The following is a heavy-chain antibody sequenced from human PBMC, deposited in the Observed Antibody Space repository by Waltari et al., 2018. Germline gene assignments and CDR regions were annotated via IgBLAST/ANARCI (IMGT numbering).Heavy chain of an antibody. CDR1: GFSSSSYA. Sequence: DVQLVESGGGLVKPGGSLRLSCAASGFSSSSYAMNWVGQAPGGGLECVSSISGSGRSYIFYTDSVKGRFTISRDNAKNSRFLQMNILRAEDTAVYYCTRDLYGSGGDYFDPWGQGTLVTVSS. D-gene: IGHD6-19*01. V-gene: IGHV3-21*01. CDR3: TRDLYGSGGDYFDP. J-gene: IGHJ4*02. CDR2: ISGSGRSYI.